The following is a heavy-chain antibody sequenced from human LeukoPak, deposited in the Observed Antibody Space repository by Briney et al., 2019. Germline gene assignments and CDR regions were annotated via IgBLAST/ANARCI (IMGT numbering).Heavy chain of an antibody. J-gene: IGHJ4*02. CDR1: GDSISSSY. V-gene: IGHV4-4*07. D-gene: IGHD6-6*01. Sequence: NPSETLSLTCTVSGDSISSSYWSWIRQPAGKGLEWIGRMYSSGTIKYNPSLKSRVTMSVDTSKNQFSLKLNSVTATDTAVYYCARHPFRTSSIDYWGQGTLVTVSS. CDR3: ARHPFRTSSIDY. CDR2: MYSSGTI.